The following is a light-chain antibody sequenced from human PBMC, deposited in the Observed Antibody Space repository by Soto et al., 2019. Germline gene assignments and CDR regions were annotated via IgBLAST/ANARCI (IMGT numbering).Light chain of an antibody. CDR2: RNN. CDR1: GSNIGSNF. V-gene: IGLV1-47*01. J-gene: IGLJ3*02. CDR3: AVWDDSLSGWV. Sequence: QSVLTQPPSASGTHGQRVTISCSGSGSNIGSNFVYWYQQFPGTAPKLLIYRNNQRPSGVPDRFSGSKSGTSASLAISGLPSEDEADYYCAVWDDSLSGWVFGGGTKLTVL.